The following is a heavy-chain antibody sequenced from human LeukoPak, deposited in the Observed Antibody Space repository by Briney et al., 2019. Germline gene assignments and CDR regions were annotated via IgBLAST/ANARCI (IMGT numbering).Heavy chain of an antibody. CDR1: GFTVSSNY. J-gene: IGHJ4*02. CDR3: ARDPNYYDSSGYWY. Sequence: GGSLRLSCAASGFTVSSNYMSWVRQAPGKGLEWVSVIYSGGSTYYADSVKGRFTISRDNSKNTLYLQMNSLRAEDTAVYYCARDPNYYDSSGYWYWGQGTLVTVSS. D-gene: IGHD3-22*01. CDR2: IYSGGST. V-gene: IGHV3-53*01.